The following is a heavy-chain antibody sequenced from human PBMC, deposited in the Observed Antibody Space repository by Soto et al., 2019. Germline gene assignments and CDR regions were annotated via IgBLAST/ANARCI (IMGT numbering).Heavy chain of an antibody. CDR3: ARDLYYYDSSGSSPRFDY. CDR1: GGSIRIYY. Sequence: SETLSLTCTVSGGSIRIYYWRWMRQPAGKGLEWIGRIYTSGSTNYNPSLKSRVSMSVDTSKNQFSLRLSSVTAADTAVYYCARDLYYYDSSGSSPRFDYWGQGTLVTVSS. J-gene: IGHJ4*02. CDR2: IYTSGST. V-gene: IGHV4-4*07. D-gene: IGHD3-22*01.